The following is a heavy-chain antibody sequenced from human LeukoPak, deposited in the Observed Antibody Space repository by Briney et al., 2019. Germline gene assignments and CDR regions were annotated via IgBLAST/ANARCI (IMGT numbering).Heavy chain of an antibody. CDR1: GFTFSGYE. CDR2: IGSVGSPI. V-gene: IGHV3-48*03. CDR3: ARHYYGYYFDY. D-gene: IGHD1-26*01. J-gene: IGHJ4*02. Sequence: PGGSLRLSCVASGFTFSGYEMSWVCQAPWQGPERISYIGSVGSPIYVAVSVRGRFAISRDNAKSSLYLQIDSLRAEDTAIYYCARHYYGYYFDYWGQGTLVTVSS.